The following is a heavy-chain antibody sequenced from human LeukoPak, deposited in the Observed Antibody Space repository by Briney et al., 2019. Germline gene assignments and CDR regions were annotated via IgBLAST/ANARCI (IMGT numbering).Heavy chain of an antibody. D-gene: IGHD3-3*01. CDR1: GFTFSDHY. Sequence: PGGSLRLSCAASGFTFSDHYMDWVRQAPGKGPEWVARIDDDGTDTHYAVSVKGRFTISRDNAKNTLYLQMNSLRGEDTAVYYCARGMLSSAGYHWYYYMDVWGKGAMVTVSS. CDR2: IDDDGTDT. V-gene: IGHV3-74*01. CDR3: ARGMLSSAGYHWYYYMDV. J-gene: IGHJ6*03.